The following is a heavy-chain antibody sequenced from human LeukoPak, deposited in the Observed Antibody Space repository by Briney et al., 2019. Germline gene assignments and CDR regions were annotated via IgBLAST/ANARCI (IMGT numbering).Heavy chain of an antibody. Sequence: GGSLRLSCAASGFTFSNYAMSWVRQAPGRGLEWVSAITGSGSGIYYADSMKSRFTISRDNSKNTLYLQINSLRAEDTAVYYCAKWGDYDVLTGYYVSDYWGQGTLVTVSS. V-gene: IGHV3-23*01. CDR1: GFTFSNYA. CDR2: ITGSGSGI. J-gene: IGHJ4*02. D-gene: IGHD3-9*01. CDR3: AKWGDYDVLTGYYVSDY.